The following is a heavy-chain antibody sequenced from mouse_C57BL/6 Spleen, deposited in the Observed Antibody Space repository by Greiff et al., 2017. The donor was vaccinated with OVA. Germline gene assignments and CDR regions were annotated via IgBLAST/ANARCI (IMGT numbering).Heavy chain of an antibody. CDR2: IDPETGGT. J-gene: IGHJ2*01. V-gene: IGHV1-15*01. Sequence: VQLQQSGAELVRPGASVTLSCKASGYTFPDYEMHWVKQTPVHGLEWIGAIDPETGGTAYNQKFKGKAILTADKSSSTAYMELRSLTSEDSAVYYCTRQGLDYWGQGTTLTVAS. CDR3: TRQGLDY. CDR1: GYTFPDYE.